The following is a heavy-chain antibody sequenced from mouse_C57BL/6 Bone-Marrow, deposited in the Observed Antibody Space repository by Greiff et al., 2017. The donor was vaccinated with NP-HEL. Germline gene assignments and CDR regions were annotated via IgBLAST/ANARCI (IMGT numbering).Heavy chain of an antibody. CDR2: ISDGGSYT. J-gene: IGHJ3*01. V-gene: IGHV5-4*03. Sequence: EVKLEESGGGLVKPGGSLKLSCAASGFTFSSYAMSWVRQTPEKRLEWVATISDGGSYTYYPDNVKGRFTISRDNAKNNLYLQMSHLKSEDTAMYYCGRGLGSWFAYWGQGTLVTVSA. CDR1: GFTFSSYA. CDR3: GRGLGSWFAY. D-gene: IGHD3-2*02.